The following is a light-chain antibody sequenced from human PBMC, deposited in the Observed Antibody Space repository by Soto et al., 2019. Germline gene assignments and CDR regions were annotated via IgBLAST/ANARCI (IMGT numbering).Light chain of an antibody. CDR1: QSISSW. V-gene: IGKV1-5*03. Sequence: DIQMTQSPSTLSASVGDRVTITCRASQSISSWLVWYQQKPGRAPMLLIYKASVLESGVPSRFSGSGSGTEFTLTIRILQPDDFATYFCQQYNSLWTFGQGTKVEIK. CDR2: KAS. J-gene: IGKJ1*01. CDR3: QQYNSLWT.